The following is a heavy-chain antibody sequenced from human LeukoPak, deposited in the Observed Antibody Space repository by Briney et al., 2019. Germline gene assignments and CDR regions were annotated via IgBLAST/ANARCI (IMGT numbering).Heavy chain of an antibody. J-gene: IGHJ6*03. Sequence: PGGSLRLSCAASGFTVSSNYMSWVRQAPGKGLEWVSVIYSGGSTYYADFVKGRFTISRDNSKNTLYPQMNSLRAEDTAVYYCARERPGMDYMDVWGKGTTVTVSS. V-gene: IGHV3-53*01. CDR1: GFTVSSNY. CDR2: IYSGGST. CDR3: ARERPGMDYMDV.